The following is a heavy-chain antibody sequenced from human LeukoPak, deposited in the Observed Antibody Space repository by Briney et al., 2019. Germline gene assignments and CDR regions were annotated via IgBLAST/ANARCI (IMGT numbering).Heavy chain of an antibody. J-gene: IGHJ5*02. CDR2: ISGSGGST. CDR3: AKGLSISRLYWFDP. CDR1: GFTFSSYA. V-gene: IGHV3-23*01. Sequence: PGGSLRLSCAASGFTFSSYAMSGVRQAPGKGLDWDSAISGSGGSTYYADSVKGRFTISRDNSKNTLYLQMNSLRAEDTAVYYCAKGLSISRLYWFDPWGQGTLVTVSS. D-gene: IGHD3-3*02.